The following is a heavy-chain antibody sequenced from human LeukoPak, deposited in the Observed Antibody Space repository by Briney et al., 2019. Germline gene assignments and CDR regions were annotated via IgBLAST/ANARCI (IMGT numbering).Heavy chain of an antibody. CDR3: ARDGYYYDSSGYYYLRDAFDI. CDR2: IYTSGST. V-gene: IGHV4-61*02. Sequence: SKTLSLTCTVSGGSISSGSYYWSWIRQPAGKGLEWIGRIYTSGSTNYNPSLKSRVTISVDTSKNQFSLKLSSVTAADTAVYYCARDGYYYDSSGYYYLRDAFDIWGQGTMVTVSS. D-gene: IGHD3-22*01. CDR1: GGSISSGSYY. J-gene: IGHJ3*02.